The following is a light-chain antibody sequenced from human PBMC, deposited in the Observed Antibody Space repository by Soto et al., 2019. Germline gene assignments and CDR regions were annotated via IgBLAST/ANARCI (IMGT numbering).Light chain of an antibody. V-gene: IGKV2-28*01. CDR3: MQALQTPRT. CDR2: WGS. J-gene: IGKJ1*01. CDR1: RSLLHSDGYNY. Sequence: DIVMTQSPLSLPVTPGEPASISCRSSRSLLHSDGYNYLDWYLQKPGQSPQLLIYWGSNRASGVPDRFSGSGSGTDFTLKISRVEAEDVGVYYCMQALQTPRTFGQGTKVEIK.